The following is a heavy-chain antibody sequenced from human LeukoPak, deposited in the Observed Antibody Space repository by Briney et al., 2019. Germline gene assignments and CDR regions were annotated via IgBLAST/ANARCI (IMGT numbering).Heavy chain of an antibody. V-gene: IGHV4-59*01. CDR3: VSSYGGYVLDY. CDR2: VYHSGSI. D-gene: IGHD5-12*01. Sequence: SETLSLTCTVSSGSMSSYSWNWIRQSPGKGLEWIGRVYHSGSINYNPSLKSRVTISVDTSKNQFSLNLSSVTAADTAVYYCVSSYGGYVLDYWGQGTLVIVSS. J-gene: IGHJ4*02. CDR1: SGSMSSYS.